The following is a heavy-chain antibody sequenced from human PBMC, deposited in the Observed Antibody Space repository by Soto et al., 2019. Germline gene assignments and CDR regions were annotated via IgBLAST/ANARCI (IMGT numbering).Heavy chain of an antibody. Sequence: QITLKESGPTLVKPTQSLTLTCTFSGFSLTTNGVGVGWIRQPPGEAPEWLAIVYWDKDKRYSPSLRNRLTIPGDTARNQVVLTMTNMDPVDSGTYYCVRAVRGPGCSLSRCDYYDYWGQGTLVTVSS. J-gene: IGHJ4*02. D-gene: IGHD2-15*01. V-gene: IGHV2-5*04. CDR2: VYWDKDK. CDR1: GFSLTTNGVG. CDR3: VRAVRGPGCSLSRCDYYDY.